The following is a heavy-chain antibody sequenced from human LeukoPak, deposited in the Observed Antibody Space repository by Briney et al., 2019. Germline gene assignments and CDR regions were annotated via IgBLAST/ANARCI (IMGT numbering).Heavy chain of an antibody. CDR1: GYSISSGYY. D-gene: IGHD3-22*01. CDR3: ARDPYYYDSSGYY. J-gene: IGHJ4*02. Sequence: PSETLSLTCTVSGYSISSGYYWGWIRQPPGKGLEWIGSIYHSGSTYYNPSLKSRVTISVDTSKNQFSLKLSSVTAADTAVYYCARDPYYYDSSGYYWGQGTLATVSS. V-gene: IGHV4-38-2*02. CDR2: IYHSGST.